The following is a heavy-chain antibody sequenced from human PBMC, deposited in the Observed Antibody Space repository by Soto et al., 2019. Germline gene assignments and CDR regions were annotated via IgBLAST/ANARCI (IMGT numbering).Heavy chain of an antibody. CDR2: ITSSSSTI. CDR1: GFTFSTYS. CDR3: ANFGSGVPY. Sequence: PGGSLRLSCAASGFTFSTYSMNWVRQAPGKGLEWIAYITSSSSTIFYADSVKGRFTISRDNAKNSLYLQMNSLRDEDTCVYYCANFGSGVPYWGQGTVVTVSS. J-gene: IGHJ4*02. V-gene: IGHV3-48*02. D-gene: IGHD2-8*01.